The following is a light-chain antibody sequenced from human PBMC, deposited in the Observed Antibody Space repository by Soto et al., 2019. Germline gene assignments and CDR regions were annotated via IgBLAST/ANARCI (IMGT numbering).Light chain of an antibody. CDR2: DAS. Sequence: DIQMTQSPSSLSASVGDRVTITCRASQSISDSLNWYQHKPGTAPKLLIYDASSLETGVPSRFSGSGSGTDFTLTISSLQPEDFATYYCQQYDNLPLIFGQGTRLEIK. J-gene: IGKJ5*01. CDR1: QSISDS. V-gene: IGKV1-33*01. CDR3: QQYDNLPLI.